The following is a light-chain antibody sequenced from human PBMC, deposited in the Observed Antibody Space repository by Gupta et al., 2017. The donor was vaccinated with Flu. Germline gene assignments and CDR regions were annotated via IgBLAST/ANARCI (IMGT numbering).Light chain of an antibody. CDR1: QSISSW. CDR3: QQYNTYSFT. V-gene: IGKV1-5*03. J-gene: IGKJ2*01. Sequence: DTQMTQSPSTLSASVGDRVTITCRASQSISSWLAWYQQKPGKAPKLLIYQASYLQSGVPSRFSGSESGTEFTLTISSLQPEDFATYYCQQYNTYSFTFGQGTKLEIK. CDR2: QAS.